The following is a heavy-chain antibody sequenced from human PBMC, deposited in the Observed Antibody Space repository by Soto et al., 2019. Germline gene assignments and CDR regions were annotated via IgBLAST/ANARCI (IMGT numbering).Heavy chain of an antibody. Sequence: PGGSLRLSCAASGFTFSSYEMNWVRQAPGKGLEWVSYISSSGSTIYYADSVKGRFTISRDNAKNSLYLQMNSLRAEGTAVYYCARDPTYYYDSSGYYPTSWADYYGMDVWGQGTTVTVSS. V-gene: IGHV3-48*03. CDR3: ARDPTYYYDSSGYYPTSWADYYGMDV. D-gene: IGHD3-22*01. CDR2: ISSSGSTI. CDR1: GFTFSSYE. J-gene: IGHJ6*02.